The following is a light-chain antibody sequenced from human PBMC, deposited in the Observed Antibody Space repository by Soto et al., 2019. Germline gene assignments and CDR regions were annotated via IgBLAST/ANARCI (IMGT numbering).Light chain of an antibody. CDR2: DAS. J-gene: IGKJ2*01. V-gene: IGKV3-11*01. CDR1: QSVSRY. CDR3: QQRSNLLYT. Sequence: EIVLTQSPATLSLSPGERATLSCRASQSVSRYLAWYQQKPGQAPRLLIYDASNRATGIPARFSGSGSGTDFTLTISSLEPEDFAVYYCQQRSNLLYTFGQGTKLEIK.